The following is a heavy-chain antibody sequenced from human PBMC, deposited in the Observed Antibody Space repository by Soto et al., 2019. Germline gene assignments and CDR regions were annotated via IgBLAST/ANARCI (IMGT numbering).Heavy chain of an antibody. V-gene: IGHV3-23*01. Sequence: EVQVLESGGGLVQPGGSLRLSCAASGFTFSRYGMSWVRQAPGKGLDWVSTISGSGGSRYYADSVKGRFIISRDNAHNTLYLQMNSLRAEDTAVYYWAKVYSISWDRGSWFDPRGQGTLVNVSS. CDR3: AKVYSISWDRGSWFDP. D-gene: IGHD1-26*01. J-gene: IGHJ5*02. CDR2: ISGSGGSR. CDR1: GFTFSRYG.